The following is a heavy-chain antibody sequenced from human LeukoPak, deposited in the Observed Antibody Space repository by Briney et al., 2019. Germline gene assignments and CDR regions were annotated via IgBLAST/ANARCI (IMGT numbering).Heavy chain of an antibody. CDR2: INHSGST. CDR1: GGSFSGYY. D-gene: IGHD3-10*01. V-gene: IGHV4-34*01. J-gene: IGHJ3*02. CDR3: AKSNGYGLIDI. Sequence: QVQLQQWGAGLLKPSETLPLTCAVYGGSFSGYYWSWIRQPPGKGLEWIGEINHSGSTNYNPSLKSRVTISLDTSRNQFSLKLNSVTAADTAVYYCAKSNGYGLIDIWGQGTMVTVSS.